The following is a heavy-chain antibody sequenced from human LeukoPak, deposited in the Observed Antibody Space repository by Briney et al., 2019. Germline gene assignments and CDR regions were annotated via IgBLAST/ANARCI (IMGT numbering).Heavy chain of an antibody. J-gene: IGHJ5*02. CDR2: IYTSGST. CDR1: GGSISSYY. D-gene: IGHD3-10*01. V-gene: IGHV4-4*09. Sequence: PSETLSLTCTVSGGSISSYYWSWIRQPPGKGLEWIGYIYTSGSTNYNPSLKSRVTISVDTSKNQFSLKLSSVTAADTAVYYCARNVLEGRQNWFDPWGQGTLVTVSS. CDR3: ARNVLEGRQNWFDP.